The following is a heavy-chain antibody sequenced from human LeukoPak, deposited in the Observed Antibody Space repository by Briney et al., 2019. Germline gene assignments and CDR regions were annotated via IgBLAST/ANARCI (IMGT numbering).Heavy chain of an antibody. D-gene: IGHD1-26*01. V-gene: IGHV1-18*01. Sequence: ASVKVSCKASGYTFNNYGFSWVRQAPGQGLEWMGWISAYNGHTKNAQKFQGRVTMTEDTSTDTAYMELSSLRSEDTAVYYCATATYYGVFDYWGQGTLVTVSS. CDR2: ISAYNGHT. CDR1: GYTFNNYG. J-gene: IGHJ4*02. CDR3: ATATYYGVFDY.